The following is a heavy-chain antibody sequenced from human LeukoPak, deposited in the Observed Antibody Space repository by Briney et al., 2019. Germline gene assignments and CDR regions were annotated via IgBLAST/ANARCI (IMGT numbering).Heavy chain of an antibody. V-gene: IGHV4-39*07. J-gene: IGHJ6*03. CDR2: IYYSGST. CDR3: ARDQRSGYSGYDYYYYYYMDV. Sequence: SETLSLTCTVYGGAFSSYYWGWIRQPPGKGLEWIGSIYYSGSTYYNPSLKSRVTISVDTSKNQFSLKVSSVTAADTAVYYCARDQRSGYSGYDYYYYYYMDVWGKGTTVTVSS. D-gene: IGHD5-12*01. CDR1: GGAFSSYY.